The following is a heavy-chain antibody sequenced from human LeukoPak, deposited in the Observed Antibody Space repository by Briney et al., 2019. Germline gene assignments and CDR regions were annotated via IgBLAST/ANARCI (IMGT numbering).Heavy chain of an antibody. CDR3: ATAVASSSGWYADY. D-gene: IGHD6-19*01. CDR1: GFTFSSYG. V-gene: IGHV3-30*03. CDR2: ISYDGSNK. J-gene: IGHJ4*02. Sequence: GGSLRLSCAASGFTFSSYGMHWVRQAPGKGLEWVAVISYDGSNKYYADSVKGRFTVSRDNSKNTLYLQMNSLRAEDTAVYYCATAVASSSGWYADYWGQGTLVTVSS.